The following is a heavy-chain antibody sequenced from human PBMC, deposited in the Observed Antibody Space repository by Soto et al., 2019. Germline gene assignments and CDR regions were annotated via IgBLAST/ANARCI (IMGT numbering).Heavy chain of an antibody. V-gene: IGHV1-69*13. CDR2: IIPIFGTA. J-gene: IGHJ5*02. CDR3: ARDKLSSGYYIPGNWFDP. D-gene: IGHD3-22*01. Sequence: SVKVSCKASGGTFSSYAISWVRQAPGQGLEWMRGIIPIFGTANYAQKFQGRVTITADESTSTAYMELSSLRSEDTAVYYCARDKLSSGYYIPGNWFDPWGQGTLVTSPQ. CDR1: GGTFSSYA.